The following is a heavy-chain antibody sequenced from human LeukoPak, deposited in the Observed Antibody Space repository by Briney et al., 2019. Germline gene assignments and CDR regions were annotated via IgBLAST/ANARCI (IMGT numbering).Heavy chain of an antibody. CDR1: GFTYSDYD. CDR2: ISNSGTTI. Sequence: GGSLRLSCAASGFTYSDYDMSWIRQAPGKGLEWVSYISNSGTTIYYADSVQGRFSISRDNAKNSLYLQMNSLRAEDTALYYCARDLRGEPYHYDSSGYQPWGQGTLVTVSS. D-gene: IGHD3-22*01. V-gene: IGHV3-11*01. CDR3: ARDLRGEPYHYDSSGYQP. J-gene: IGHJ5*02.